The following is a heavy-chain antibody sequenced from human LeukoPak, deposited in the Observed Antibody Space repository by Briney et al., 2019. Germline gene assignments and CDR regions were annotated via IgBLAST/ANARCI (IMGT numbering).Heavy chain of an antibody. CDR3: AKDSHWILFDD. Sequence: PGGSLRLSCSASGFTFTIYGMNWVRQAPGEGLEWVSGICGSGIRTYYADSVKGRFTISRDNSKNTLYLQMNSLKDEDTAVYYCAKDSHWILFDDWGQGTLVTVSS. V-gene: IGHV3-23*01. D-gene: IGHD2-2*03. CDR2: ICGSGIRT. CDR1: GFTFTIYG. J-gene: IGHJ4*02.